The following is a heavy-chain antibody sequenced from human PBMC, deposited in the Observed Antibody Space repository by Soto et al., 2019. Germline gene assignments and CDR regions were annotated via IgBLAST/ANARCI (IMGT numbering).Heavy chain of an antibody. CDR2: FDPEDGET. D-gene: IGHD1-7*01. CDR3: ATDGTGTTWFDY. J-gene: IGHJ4*02. CDR1: GYTLTELS. V-gene: IGHV1-24*01. Sequence: ASVKVSCKVSGYTLTELSMHWVRQAPGKGLEWMGGFDPEDGETIYAQKFQGRVTMTEDTSTDTAYMELSSLRSEDTAVYYCATDGTGTTWFDYWGQGTLVTVSS.